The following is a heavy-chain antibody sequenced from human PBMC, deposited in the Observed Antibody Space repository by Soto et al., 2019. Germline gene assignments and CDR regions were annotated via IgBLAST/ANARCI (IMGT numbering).Heavy chain of an antibody. CDR1: GYTFSNYG. J-gene: IGHJ5*02. CDR2: ISLYSDGT. V-gene: IGHV1-18*01. D-gene: IGHD2-2*01. CDR3: ARVVPGAEAWFGP. Sequence: AALKVSCKTSGYTFSNYGITWVRQAPGQPLEWLGWISLYSDGTNYAQKFQGRVSMTTDTSTTTAYMELRSLRSDDTAVYYCARVVPGAEAWFGPWGQGTLVTVSS.